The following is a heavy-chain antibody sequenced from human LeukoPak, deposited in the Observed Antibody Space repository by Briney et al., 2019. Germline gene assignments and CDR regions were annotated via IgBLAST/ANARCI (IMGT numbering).Heavy chain of an antibody. J-gene: IGHJ6*04. CDR2: IYHSGST. CDR1: GGPISSSNW. D-gene: IGHD3-3*01. CDR3: ARGRSENYYYGMDV. V-gene: IGHV4-4*02. Sequence: SGTLSLTCAVSGGPISSSNWWSWVRQPPGKGLEWIGEIYHSGSTNYNPSLKSRVTISVDKSKNQFSLKLSSVTAADTAVYYCARGRSENYYYGMDVWGKGTTVTVSS.